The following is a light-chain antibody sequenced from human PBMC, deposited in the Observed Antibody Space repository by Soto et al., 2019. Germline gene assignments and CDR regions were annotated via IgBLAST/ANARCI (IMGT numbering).Light chain of an antibody. CDR1: QDISNY. CDR2: DAS. V-gene: IGKV1-33*01. CDR3: QQYDNLPT. J-gene: IGKJ4*01. Sequence: DIQMNQSPSPLYASVGDRVTITCQASQDISNYLNWYQQKPGKAPKLLIYDASNLKTGVPSRFSGSVSGTDFTITVSSLQPEVIATYYCQQYDNLPTFGGGTKVEIK.